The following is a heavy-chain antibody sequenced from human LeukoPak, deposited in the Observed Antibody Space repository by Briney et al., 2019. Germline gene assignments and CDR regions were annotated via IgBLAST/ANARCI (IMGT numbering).Heavy chain of an antibody. J-gene: IGHJ6*02. CDR3: AASLEWLPHYYYYGMDV. D-gene: IGHD3-3*01. CDR1: GFTFSSYA. CDR2: ISGSGGST. V-gene: IGHV3-23*01. Sequence: GGSLRLSCAASGFTFSSYAMSWVRQAPGKGLEWVSAISGSGGSTYYADSVKGRFTISRDNSKNTLYLQMNSLRAEDTAVYYCAASLEWLPHYYYYGMDVWGQGTTVTVSS.